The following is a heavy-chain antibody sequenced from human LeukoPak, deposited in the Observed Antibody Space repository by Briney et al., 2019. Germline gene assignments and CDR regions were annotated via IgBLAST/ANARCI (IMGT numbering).Heavy chain of an antibody. CDR3: ARHPGPVDFFDS. V-gene: IGHV4-59*08. CDR2: IYYSGST. CDR1: GGSISRCY. J-gene: IGHJ4*02. D-gene: IGHD2-8*02. Sequence: SETLSLTCTVSGGSISRCYWSWIRQFPGKGLEWIGYIYYSGSTNYNPSLKSRVTISVDTSKNQFSLKLSSVTAADTAVYYCARHPGPVDFFDSWGQGTLVTVSP.